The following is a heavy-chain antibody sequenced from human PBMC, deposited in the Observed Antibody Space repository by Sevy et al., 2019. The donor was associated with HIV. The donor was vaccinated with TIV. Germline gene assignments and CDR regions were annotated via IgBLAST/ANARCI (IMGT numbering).Heavy chain of an antibody. CDR1: GFTFSDYY. Sequence: GGSLRLSCAASGFTFSDYYMSWIRQAPGKGLEWVSYISSSGSTIYYADSVKGRFTISRDNAKNSRYLQMNSLRAEDTAVYYCAGGPAYYDFWSGYKGMDVWGQGTTVTVSS. CDR3: AGGPAYYDFWSGYKGMDV. D-gene: IGHD3-3*01. CDR2: ISSSGSTI. J-gene: IGHJ6*02. V-gene: IGHV3-11*04.